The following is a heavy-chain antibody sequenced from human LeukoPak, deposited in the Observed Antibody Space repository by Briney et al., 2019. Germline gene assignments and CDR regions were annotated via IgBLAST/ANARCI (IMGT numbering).Heavy chain of an antibody. CDR2: IKQDGSEK. D-gene: IGHD6-6*01. CDR3: ARDPYSSSSLSGLDY. J-gene: IGHJ4*02. CDR1: GFTFSSYW. Sequence: GGSLRLSCAASGFTFSSYWMSWVRQAPGKGLEWVANIKQDGSEKYYVDSVKGRFTISRDNSKNTLYLQMNSLRAEDTAVYYCARDPYSSSSLSGLDYWGQGTLVTVSS. V-gene: IGHV3-7*01.